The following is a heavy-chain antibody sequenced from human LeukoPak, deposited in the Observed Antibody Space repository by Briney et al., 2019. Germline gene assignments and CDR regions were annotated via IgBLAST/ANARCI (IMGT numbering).Heavy chain of an antibody. CDR3: AKDRGWRFEY. CDR2: ISYDGSDK. D-gene: IGHD6-19*01. J-gene: IGHJ4*02. CDR1: GFTFSSSD. V-gene: IGHV3-30*18. Sequence: GGSLRLSCAASGFTFSSSDIHWVRQAPGKGLEWVAFISYDGSDKYYAESVKGRFTVSRDNSKHTLYLQMNSLRVEDTAVYYRAKDRGWRFEYWGQGPLVTVSS.